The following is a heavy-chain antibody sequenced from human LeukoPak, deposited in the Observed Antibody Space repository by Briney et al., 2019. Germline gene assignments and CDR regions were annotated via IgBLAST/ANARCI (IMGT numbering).Heavy chain of an antibody. CDR1: GDSVTNDFF. D-gene: IGHD1-14*01. Sequence: SETLSLTCAVSGDSVTNDFFWGWVRQPPGKELEWIGSFCLGRDTYYRPSLKSRVTISVDTSKNQFSPNLNSVTAADTAVYYCARWASISREPGGFFDHWGQGTLVTVSS. CDR2: FCLGRDT. J-gene: IGHJ4*02. V-gene: IGHV4-38-2*01. CDR3: ARWASISREPGGFFDH.